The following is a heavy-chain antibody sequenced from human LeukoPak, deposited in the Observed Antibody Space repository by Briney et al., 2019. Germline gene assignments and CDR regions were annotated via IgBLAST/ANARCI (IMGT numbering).Heavy chain of an antibody. CDR3: ARRRSGSVAGTSDY. V-gene: IGHV3-23*01. Sequence: PGGALRLSCAASGFTFSRYAMSWVRQAPGKGLEWVSSVSTDGDTYYTDSVKGRFTISRDTSRNTLFLQMTSLRAEDTALYYCARRRSGSVAGTSDYWGQGTLVIVSS. CDR1: GFTFSRYA. CDR2: VSTDGDT. D-gene: IGHD6-19*01. J-gene: IGHJ4*02.